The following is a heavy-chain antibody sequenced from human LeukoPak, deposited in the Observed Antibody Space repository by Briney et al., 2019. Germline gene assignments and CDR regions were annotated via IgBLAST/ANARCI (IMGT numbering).Heavy chain of an antibody. J-gene: IGHJ4*02. D-gene: IGHD1-14*01. V-gene: IGHV4-59*01. CDR2: IYYSGST. CDR3: ARDEVDHSFDY. Sequence: SETLSLTCTVSGGSISSYYWSWIRQPPGKGLEWIGYIYYSGSTNYNPSLKSRVTISVDTSKNQFSLKLSSVTAADTAVYYCARDEVDHSFDYWGQGTLVTVSS. CDR1: GGSISSYY.